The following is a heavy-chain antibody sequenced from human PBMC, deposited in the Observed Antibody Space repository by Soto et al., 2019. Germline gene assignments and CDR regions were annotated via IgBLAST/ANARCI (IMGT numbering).Heavy chain of an antibody. D-gene: IGHD3-3*01. V-gene: IGHV1-18*01. CDR2: ISAYNNNT. CDR3: VRHPYDFGCGYPANNWFDP. Sequence: ASVKVSCKASGYTFTTSGISWVRQVPGQGLEWMGWISAYNNNTDYAQKFQGRVTMTTTTSTSTAYMELRSLTSDDTAVYYCVRHPYDFGCGYPANNWFDPRGQGTLVTVSS. J-gene: IGHJ5*02. CDR1: GYTFTTSG.